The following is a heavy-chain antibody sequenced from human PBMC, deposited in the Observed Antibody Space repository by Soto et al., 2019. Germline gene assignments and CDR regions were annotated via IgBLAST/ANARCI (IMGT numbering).Heavy chain of an antibody. Sequence: PGGSLRLSCAASGFTFSSYAMSWVRQAPGKGLEWVSAISGSGGSTYYADSVKGRFTISRDNSKNTLYLQMNSLRAEDTAVYYCARANYYGSGSYYYYFDYWGQGTLVTVS. CDR1: GFTFSSYA. D-gene: IGHD3-10*01. CDR2: ISGSGGST. V-gene: IGHV3-23*01. J-gene: IGHJ4*02. CDR3: ARANYYGSGSYYYYFDY.